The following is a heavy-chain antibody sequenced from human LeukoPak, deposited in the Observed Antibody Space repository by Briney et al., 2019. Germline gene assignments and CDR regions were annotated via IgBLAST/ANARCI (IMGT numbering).Heavy chain of an antibody. D-gene: IGHD4-17*01. CDR3: TTGPTVTTSLGY. CDR2: IKSKTDGGTT. V-gene: IGHV3-15*01. J-gene: IGHJ4*02. Sequence: GGSLRLSCAASGFTFSNAWMSWVRQAPGKGLEWVGRIKSKTDGGTTDYAAPVKGRFTISRDDSKNTLYLQMNSLKTEDTGVYYCTTGPTVTTSLGYWGQGTLVTVSS. CDR1: GFTFSNAW.